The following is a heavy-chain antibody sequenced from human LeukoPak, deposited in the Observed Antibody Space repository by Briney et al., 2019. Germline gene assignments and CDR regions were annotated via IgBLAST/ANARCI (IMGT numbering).Heavy chain of an antibody. V-gene: IGHV1-46*01. CDR1: GYTFTSYY. J-gene: IGHJ6*02. Sequence: ASVTVSCTASGYTFTSYYMHWVRQAPGQGLEWMGIINPSGGSTSYAQKFQGRVTMTRDTSTSTVYMELSSLRSEDTAVYYCASVRGDYYYGMDVWGQGTTVTVSS. D-gene: IGHD3-3*01. CDR2: INPSGGST. CDR3: ASVRGDYYYGMDV.